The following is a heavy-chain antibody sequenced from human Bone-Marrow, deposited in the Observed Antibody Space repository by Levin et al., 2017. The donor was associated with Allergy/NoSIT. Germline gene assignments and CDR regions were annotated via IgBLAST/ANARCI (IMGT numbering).Heavy chain of an antibody. CDR3: ARGVDLYNHMDF. V-gene: IGHV4-31*03. J-gene: IGHJ4*02. D-gene: IGHD5-24*01. CDR2: IYKTGTM. CDR1: GGSISSSGHY. Sequence: SETLSLTCSVSGGSISSSGHYWTWIRQRPGKGLEWIGYIYKTGTMYYSPSLKSRATISVDTSSNKVSLRLSSVAAADTAVYYCARGVDLYNHMDFWGQGILVTVSA.